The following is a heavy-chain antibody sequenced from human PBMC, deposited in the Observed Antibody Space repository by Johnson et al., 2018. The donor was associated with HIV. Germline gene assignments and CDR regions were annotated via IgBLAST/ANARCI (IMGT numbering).Heavy chain of an antibody. CDR1: GFTFDDYA. V-gene: IGHV3-9*01. Sequence: VQLVESGGGLVQPGRSLRLSCAASGFTFDDYAMHWVRQAPGKGLEWVSGISWNSGSIGYADSVKGRLTISRDNAKNSLHLQVNRLRGEDTALYYCAKKRGYDSSGHDAFDIWGQGTMVTVSS. D-gene: IGHD3-22*01. CDR3: AKKRGYDSSGHDAFDI. CDR2: ISWNSGSI. J-gene: IGHJ3*02.